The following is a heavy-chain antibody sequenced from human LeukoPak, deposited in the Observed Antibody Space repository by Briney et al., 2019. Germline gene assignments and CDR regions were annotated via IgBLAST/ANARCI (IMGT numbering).Heavy chain of an antibody. Sequence: GASLRLSCAASGFTFSSYAMSWVRQAPGKGLEWVSAISGSGGSTYYADSVKGRFTISRDNSKNTLYLQMNSLRAEDTAVYYCAKSRVVVAATFADYWGQGTPVTVSS. CDR1: GFTFSSYA. CDR2: ISGSGGST. J-gene: IGHJ4*02. CDR3: AKSRVVVAATFADY. V-gene: IGHV3-23*01. D-gene: IGHD2-15*01.